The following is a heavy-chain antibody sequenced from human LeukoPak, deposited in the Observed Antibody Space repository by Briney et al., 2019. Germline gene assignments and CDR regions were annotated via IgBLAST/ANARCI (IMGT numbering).Heavy chain of an antibody. J-gene: IGHJ3*02. V-gene: IGHV4-61*02. CDR3: ASQTLTDDAFDI. CDR1: AGSVSSGTYY. CDR2: IYTSGVT. Sequence: SQTLSLXCTVSAGSVSSGTYYWNWNRQPAEKGPEWIGRIYTSGVTNYNPSLKSRVTMSVDTSKNQFSLKLTSVTAADTAVYYCASQTLTDDAFDIWGQGTMVTVSS. D-gene: IGHD1-20*01.